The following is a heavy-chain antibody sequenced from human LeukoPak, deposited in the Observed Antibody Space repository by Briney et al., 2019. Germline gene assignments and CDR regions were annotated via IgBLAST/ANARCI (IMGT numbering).Heavy chain of an antibody. CDR2: IYHSGST. CDR3: AREGYSGYDPKNYFDY. Sequence: SETLSLTCAVSGYPISSGYYWGWIRQPPGKGLEWIGSIYHSGSTYYNPSLKSRVTISVDTSKNQFSLKLSSVTAADTAVYYCAREGYSGYDPKNYFDYWGQGTLVTVSS. CDR1: GYPISSGYY. V-gene: IGHV4-38-2*02. D-gene: IGHD5-12*01. J-gene: IGHJ4*02.